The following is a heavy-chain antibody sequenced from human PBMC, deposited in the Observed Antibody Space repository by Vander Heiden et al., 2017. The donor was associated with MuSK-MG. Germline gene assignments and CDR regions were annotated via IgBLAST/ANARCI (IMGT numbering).Heavy chain of an antibody. CDR2: IYPGDSDT. CDR3: ARADGLYYFDF. V-gene: IGHV5-51*03. J-gene: IGHJ4*02. Sequence: EVQLMQSGAAVTKPGESLKISCESSGYTFSDYWIGWVRQMPGKGLEWMGIIYPGDSDTRYSRSFQGQVTISADKSVRTAYLQWKSLKASDTAIYFCARADGLYYFDFWGQGTLVTVSS. CDR1: GYTFSDYW.